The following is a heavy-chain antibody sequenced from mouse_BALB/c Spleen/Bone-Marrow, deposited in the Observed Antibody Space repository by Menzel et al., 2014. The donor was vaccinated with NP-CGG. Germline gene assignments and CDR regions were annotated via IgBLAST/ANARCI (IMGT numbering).Heavy chain of an antibody. CDR1: GFTFXSFG. Sequence: EVMLVESGGGLVQPGGSRKLSCAASGFTFXSFGMHWVRQAPEKGLEWVAYISSGSSTIYYADTVMGRSTISRDNPKNTLFLQMTSLRSEDAAMYYCARSGSSSGYFDYWGQGTSLTVSS. J-gene: IGHJ2*02. CDR3: ARSGSSSGYFDY. CDR2: ISSGSSTI. V-gene: IGHV5-17*02. D-gene: IGHD1-1*01.